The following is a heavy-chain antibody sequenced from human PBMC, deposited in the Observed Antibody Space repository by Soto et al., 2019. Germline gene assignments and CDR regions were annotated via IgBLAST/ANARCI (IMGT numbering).Heavy chain of an antibody. V-gene: IGHV3-30*18. CDR2: ISYDGSNE. D-gene: IGHD6-19*01. Sequence: QVQLVESGGGVVQPGRSLRLSCAASGFTFSSYGMHWVRQAPGKGLEWVALISYDGSNEDYADSVKGRFTISRDNSKKTLYLQMNSRRPEDTAVYYCANDLEWLVLRYAMDVWGQGTTVTVSS. CDR1: GFTFSSYG. CDR3: ANDLEWLVLRYAMDV. J-gene: IGHJ6*02.